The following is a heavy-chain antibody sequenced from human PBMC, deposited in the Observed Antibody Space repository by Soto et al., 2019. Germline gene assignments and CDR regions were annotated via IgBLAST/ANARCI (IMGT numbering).Heavy chain of an antibody. CDR2: VKGDGGER. J-gene: IGHJ4*02. CDR3: ARDFGGY. CDR1: GFTFSSYW. Sequence: PGGSLRLSCAASGFTFSSYWMSWVRQAPGKGLERVANVKGDGGERYHVDSVKGRFTISRDNAKNSLYLQMNSLRAEDTATYYCARDFGGYWGQGTLVTVSS. V-gene: IGHV3-7*05. D-gene: IGHD2-15*01.